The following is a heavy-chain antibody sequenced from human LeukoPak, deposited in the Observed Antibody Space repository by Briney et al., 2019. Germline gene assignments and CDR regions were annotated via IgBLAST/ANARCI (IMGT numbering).Heavy chain of an antibody. CDR2: XXXIFGTA. V-gene: IGHV1-69*13. CDR3: ARDYAYYDILTGYNRNVAWFDP. J-gene: IGHJ5*02. Sequence: SVKVSCKAYGGXXXSYAXSWVRQXPXQGLEXXGGXXXIFGTANYAQKFQGRVTITADESTSTAYMELSSLRSEDTAVYYCARDYAYYDILTGYNRNVAWFDPWGQGTLVTVSS. D-gene: IGHD3-9*01. CDR1: GGXXXSYA.